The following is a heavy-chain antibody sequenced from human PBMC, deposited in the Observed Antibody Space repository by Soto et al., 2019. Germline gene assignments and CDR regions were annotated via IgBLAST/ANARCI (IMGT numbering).Heavy chain of an antibody. J-gene: IGHJ4*02. D-gene: IGHD6-6*01. CDR2: IYYTGST. V-gene: IGHV4-61*01. CDR1: GGSVNSDSYY. CDR3: AREFSNSPEAFDS. Sequence: TSETLSLTCTVSGGSVNSDSYYWSWIRQPPWRGLEWIGYIYYTGSTNYNPSLKSRVSISVDTSRNQFSLKLSSVTAADTAVYYCAREFSNSPEAFDSWGQGSLVTVSS.